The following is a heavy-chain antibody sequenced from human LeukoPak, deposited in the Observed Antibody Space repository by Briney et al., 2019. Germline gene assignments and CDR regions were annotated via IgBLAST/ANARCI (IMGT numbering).Heavy chain of an antibody. J-gene: IGHJ4*02. D-gene: IGHD6-19*01. V-gene: IGHV3-23*01. Sequence: PGRSLRLSCAASGFTFSSYAMSWVRQAPGKGLEWVSAISGSGGSTYYADSVKGRFTISRDNSKNTLYLQMNSLRAEDTAVYYCARVVMRSSGWIYYFDYWGQGTLVTVSS. CDR3: ARVVMRSSGWIYYFDY. CDR2: ISGSGGST. CDR1: GFTFSSYA.